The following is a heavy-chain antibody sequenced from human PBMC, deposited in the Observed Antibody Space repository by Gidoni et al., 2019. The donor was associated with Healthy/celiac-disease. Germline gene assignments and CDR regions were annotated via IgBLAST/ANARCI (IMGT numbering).Heavy chain of an antibody. Sequence: QVQLQQWGAGLLKPSETLSLTCAVYGGSFSGYYWSWIRQPPGKGLEWIGEINHSGSTNYNPSLKSRVTISVDTSKNQFSLKLSSVTAADTAVYYCARLAAAIDRKHNWFDPWGPGNPGHRLL. CDR2: INHSGST. CDR1: GGSFSGYY. V-gene: IGHV4-34*01. CDR3: ARLAAAIDRKHNWFDP. J-gene: IGHJ5*02. D-gene: IGHD6-13*01.